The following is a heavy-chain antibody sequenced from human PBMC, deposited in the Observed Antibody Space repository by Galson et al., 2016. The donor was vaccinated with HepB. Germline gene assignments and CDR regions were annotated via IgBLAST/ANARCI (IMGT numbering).Heavy chain of an antibody. V-gene: IGHV1-69*05. CDR1: GGTFSSYG. CDR2: IIPIFGTA. Sequence: SVKVSCKASGGTFSSYGISWVRQAPGQGLEWMGGIIPIFGTANYAQKFQGRLTITRDTSATTAYMELSGLGSEDTAIYFCAKGAGGYYDYWGQGTLVTVSS. D-gene: IGHD1-26*01. CDR3: AKGAGGYYDY. J-gene: IGHJ4*02.